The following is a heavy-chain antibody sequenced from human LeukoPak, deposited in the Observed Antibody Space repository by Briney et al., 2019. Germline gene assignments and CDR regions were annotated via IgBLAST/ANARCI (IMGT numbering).Heavy chain of an antibody. CDR2: IIPIFGTA. CDR3: AREPDSSGYFYFDY. Sequence: GASVKVSCKASGGTFSSYAISWVRQAPGQGLEWMGGIIPIFGTANYAQKFQGRVTITTDESTSTAYMELSSLRSEDTAVYYCAREPDSSGYFYFDYWGQGTLVIVSS. J-gene: IGHJ4*02. CDR1: GGTFSSYA. V-gene: IGHV1-69*05. D-gene: IGHD3-22*01.